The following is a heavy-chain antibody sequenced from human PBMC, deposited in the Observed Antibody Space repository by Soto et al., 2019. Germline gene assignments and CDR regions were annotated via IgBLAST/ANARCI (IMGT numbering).Heavy chain of an antibody. Sequence: GSLRLSCAASGFTFSSYWMHWVRQAPGKGLVWVSRINSDGSSTSYADSVKGRFTISRDNAKNTLYLQMNSLRAEDTAVYYCARVLSQLSPLDYWGQGTLVTVSS. J-gene: IGHJ4*02. D-gene: IGHD2-2*01. CDR1: GFTFSSYW. CDR3: ARVLSQLSPLDY. V-gene: IGHV3-74*01. CDR2: INSDGSST.